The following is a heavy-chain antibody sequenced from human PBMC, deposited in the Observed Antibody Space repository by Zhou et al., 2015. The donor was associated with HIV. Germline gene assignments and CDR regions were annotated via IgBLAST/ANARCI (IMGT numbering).Heavy chain of an antibody. Sequence: QVQLVQSGAEVKKPGSSVKVSCKASGGTFSSYAISWVRQAPGQGLEWMGGIIPIFGTANYAQKFQGRVTITADESTSTAYMELSSLRSEDTAVYYCATNHYYDSSGYYGGFDYWGQGTLGHRLL. CDR1: GGTFSSYA. CDR3: ATNHYYDSSGYYGGFDY. D-gene: IGHD3-22*01. V-gene: IGHV1-69*01. CDR2: IIPIFGTA. J-gene: IGHJ4*02.